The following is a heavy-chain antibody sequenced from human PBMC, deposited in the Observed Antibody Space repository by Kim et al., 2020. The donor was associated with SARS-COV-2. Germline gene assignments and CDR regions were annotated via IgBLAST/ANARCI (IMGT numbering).Heavy chain of an antibody. CDR3: ARDLNGDCSGGSCYGVWFDP. Sequence: SETLSLTCAVSGGSISSSNWWSWVRQPPGKGLEWIGEIYHSGSTNYNPSLKSRVTISVDKSKNQFSLKLSSVTAADTAVYFCARDLNGDCSGGSCYGVWFDPWGQGTLVTVSS. CDR2: IYHSGST. V-gene: IGHV4-4*02. D-gene: IGHD2-15*01. CDR1: GGSISSSNW. J-gene: IGHJ5*02.